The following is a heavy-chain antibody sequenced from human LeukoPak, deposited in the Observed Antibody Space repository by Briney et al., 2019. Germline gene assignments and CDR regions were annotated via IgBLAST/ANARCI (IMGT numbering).Heavy chain of an antibody. V-gene: IGHV1-8*03. CDR3: ARNYYDGSGYYRFDY. Sequence: ASVKVSCKASGYTFTSYDINWVRQATGQGLEWMGWMNPNSGNTGYAQKFKGRVTITRNTSISTAYMELSSLRSEDMAVYYCARNYYDGSGYYRFDYWGQGTLVTVSS. J-gene: IGHJ4*02. CDR2: MNPNSGNT. D-gene: IGHD3-22*01. CDR1: GYTFTSYD.